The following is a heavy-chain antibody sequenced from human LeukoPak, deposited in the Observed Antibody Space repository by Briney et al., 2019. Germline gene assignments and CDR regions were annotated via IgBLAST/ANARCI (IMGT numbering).Heavy chain of an antibody. CDR1: GFTFSSYG. D-gene: IGHD2-21*02. CDR3: AKMHELCGGDCSDAFDI. CDR2: ISYDGSNK. V-gene: IGHV3-30*18. J-gene: IGHJ3*02. Sequence: HAGRSLRLSCAASGFTFSSYGMHWVRQAPGKGLEWVAVISYDGSNKYYADSVKGRFTISRDNSKNTLYLQMNSLRAEDTAVYYCAKMHELCGGDCSDAFDIWGQGTMVTVSS.